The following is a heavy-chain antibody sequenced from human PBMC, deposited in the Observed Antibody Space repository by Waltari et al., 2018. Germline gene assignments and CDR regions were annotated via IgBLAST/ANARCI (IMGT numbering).Heavy chain of an antibody. CDR2: IIPIFGTA. CDR3: ATTYGSGSYPWGY. D-gene: IGHD3-10*01. J-gene: IGHJ4*02. V-gene: IGHV1-69*14. CDR1: GGTFSSYA. Sequence: QVQLVQSGAEVKKPGSSVKVSCKASGGTFSSYAISWVRQAPGQGLEWMGGIIPIFGTANYAQKFQGRVTMTEDTSTDTAYMELSSLRSEDTAVYYCATTYGSGSYPWGYWGQGTLVTVSS.